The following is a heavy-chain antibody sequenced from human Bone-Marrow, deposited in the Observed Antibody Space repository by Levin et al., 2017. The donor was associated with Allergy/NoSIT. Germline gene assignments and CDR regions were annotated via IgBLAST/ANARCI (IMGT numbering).Heavy chain of an antibody. CDR1: GFTFSSYA. CDR2: ISGSGDTT. Sequence: LSLTCAASGFTFSSYAMSWVRQAPGKGLEWVSGISGSGDTTYYADSVKGRFTISRDNSKKTLYLQMNSLRAEDTAVYYYAKDRQVVMQEFDYWGQGTLVTVSS. J-gene: IGHJ4*02. V-gene: IGHV3-23*01. CDR3: AKDRQVVMQEFDY. D-gene: IGHD2-8*01.